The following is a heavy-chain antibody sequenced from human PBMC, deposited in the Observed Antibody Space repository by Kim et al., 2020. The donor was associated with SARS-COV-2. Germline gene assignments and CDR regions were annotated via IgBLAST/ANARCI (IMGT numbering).Heavy chain of an antibody. D-gene: IGHD2-2*01. V-gene: IGHV3-23*01. CDR3: AKVGLSNTSCCSFDY. CDR2: ISGSGGST. Sequence: GGSLRLSCAASGFTFSSYAMSWVRQAPGKGLEWVSAISGSGGSTYYADSVKGRFTISRDNSKNTLYLQMNSLRAEDTAVYYCAKVGLSNTSCCSFDYWGQGTLVTVSS. J-gene: IGHJ4*02. CDR1: GFTFSSYA.